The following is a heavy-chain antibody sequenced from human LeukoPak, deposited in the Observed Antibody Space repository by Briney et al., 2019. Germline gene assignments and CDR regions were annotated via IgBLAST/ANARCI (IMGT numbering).Heavy chain of an antibody. CDR2: INPNSGGT. CDR3: ARASYYGILTGLNWFDP. V-gene: IGHV1-2*02. Sequence: ASVKVSCKASGYTFTGYYMRWVRQAPGQGLEWMGWINPNSGGTNYAQKFQGRVTMTRDTSISTAYMELSRLRSDDTAVYYCARASYYGILTGLNWFDPWGQGTLVTVSS. J-gene: IGHJ5*02. D-gene: IGHD3-9*01. CDR1: GYTFTGYY.